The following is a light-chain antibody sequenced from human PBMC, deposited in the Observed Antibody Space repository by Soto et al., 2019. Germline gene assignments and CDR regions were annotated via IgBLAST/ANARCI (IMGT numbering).Light chain of an antibody. CDR1: QSISTW. CDR2: KAS. J-gene: IGKJ1*01. CDR3: QDYNSWT. V-gene: IGKV1-5*03. Sequence: DIQMTQSPSTLSASVGDRFTIICRASQSISTWLSWYQQKPGKAPKVLIYKASNLQSGVSSRFSGSGSGTEFTLTISSLQPDDFATYYCQDYNSWTFGQGTKVDI.